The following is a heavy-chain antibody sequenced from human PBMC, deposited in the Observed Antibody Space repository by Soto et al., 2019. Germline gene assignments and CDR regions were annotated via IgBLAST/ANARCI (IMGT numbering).Heavy chain of an antibody. CDR2: IYYSGST. D-gene: IGHD2-2*01. CDR1: GGSISSSSYY. CDR3: AKSIVVPAAAGYWFDP. Sequence: TSETLSLTCTVSGGSISSSSYYWGWIRQPPGKGLEWIGSIYYSGSTYYNPSLKSRVTISVDTSKNQFSLKLSSVTAADTAVYYCAKSIVVPAAAGYWFDPWGQGTLVTVSS. J-gene: IGHJ5*02. V-gene: IGHV4-39*01.